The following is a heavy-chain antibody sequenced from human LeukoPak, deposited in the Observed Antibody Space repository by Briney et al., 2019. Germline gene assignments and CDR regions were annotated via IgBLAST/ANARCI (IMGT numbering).Heavy chain of an antibody. V-gene: IGHV1-69*01. Sequence: GASVKVSCKASGGTFSSYAISWVRQAPGQGLEWMGGIIPIFGTANYAQKFQGRVTITADESTSTAYMELSSLRSEDTAVYYCAKGIVVVPAYYYYMDVWGKGTTVTVSS. D-gene: IGHD2-2*01. CDR1: GGTFSSYA. CDR3: AKGIVVVPAYYYYMDV. J-gene: IGHJ6*03. CDR2: IIPIFGTA.